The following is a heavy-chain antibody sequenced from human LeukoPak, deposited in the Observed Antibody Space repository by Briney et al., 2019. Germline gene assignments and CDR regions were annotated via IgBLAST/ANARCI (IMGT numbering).Heavy chain of an antibody. CDR1: GFTFDDYT. Sequence: QSGRSLRLSCAASGFTFDDYTMHWVRHAPGEGLEWVSLVSWDGGSTYYADSVKGRFTISRDNSNNSLYLQMNSLRTEDTALYYCAKAGAPLRFLEWFPLDYCGQGTLVTVSA. J-gene: IGHJ4*02. V-gene: IGHV3-43*01. CDR2: VSWDGGST. D-gene: IGHD3-3*01. CDR3: AKAGAPLRFLEWFPLDY.